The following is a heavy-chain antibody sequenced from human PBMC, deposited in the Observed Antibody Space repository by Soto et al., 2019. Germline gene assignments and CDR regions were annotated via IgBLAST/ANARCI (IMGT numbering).Heavy chain of an antibody. CDR2: IYHSGST. V-gene: IGHV4-30-2*01. CDR3: ARAYDSSSWQPFDP. Sequence: QLQLQESGSGLVKPSQTLSLTCAVSGGSISSGCYSWSWIRQPPGKGLEWIGYIYHSGSTYYNPSLKSRVTISVDRSKNQFSLKLSSVTAADTAVYYCARAYDSSSWQPFDPWGQGTLVTVSS. D-gene: IGHD6-13*01. J-gene: IGHJ5*02. CDR1: GGSISSGCYS.